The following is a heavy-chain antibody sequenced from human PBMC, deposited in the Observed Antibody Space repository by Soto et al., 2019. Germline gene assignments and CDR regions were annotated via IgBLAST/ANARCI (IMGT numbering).Heavy chain of an antibody. Sequence: TLSLTCTVSGGSISSGGYYWSWIRQHPGKGLEWIGYIYYSGSTYYNPSLKSRVTISVDTSKNQFSLKLSSVTAADTAVYYCARVPDSLDGVDYWGQGTLVTVSS. CDR1: GGSISSGGYY. CDR2: IYYSGST. J-gene: IGHJ4*02. CDR3: ARVPDSLDGVDY. V-gene: IGHV4-31*03. D-gene: IGHD3-10*01.